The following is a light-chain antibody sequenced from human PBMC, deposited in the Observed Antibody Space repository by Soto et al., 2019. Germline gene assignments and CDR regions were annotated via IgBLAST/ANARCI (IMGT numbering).Light chain of an antibody. CDR1: QSFSSW. Sequence: DIQMTQSPSTLSASIGDRVTITCRARQSFSSWLAWYQQKPGKAPKLLIYKTSSLESGVPSRFSGSASGTEFTLTISSLQPDDFATYYCRQDSSPPWTFGQGTEVEIK. J-gene: IGKJ1*01. CDR3: RQDSSPPWT. CDR2: KTS. V-gene: IGKV1-5*03.